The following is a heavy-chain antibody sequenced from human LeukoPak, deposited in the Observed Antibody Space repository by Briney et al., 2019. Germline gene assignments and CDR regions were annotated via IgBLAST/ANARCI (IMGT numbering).Heavy chain of an antibody. CDR2: IIPILGIA. CDR1: GGTFSSYA. D-gene: IGHD3-22*01. V-gene: IGHV1-69*04. Sequence: ASVKVPCKASGGTFSSYAISWVRQAPGQGLEWMGRIIPILGIANYAQKFQGRVTITADKSTSTAYMELSSLRSEDTAVYYCARGPYYYDSSGYYFDYWGQGTLVTVSS. CDR3: ARGPYYYDSSGYYFDY. J-gene: IGHJ4*02.